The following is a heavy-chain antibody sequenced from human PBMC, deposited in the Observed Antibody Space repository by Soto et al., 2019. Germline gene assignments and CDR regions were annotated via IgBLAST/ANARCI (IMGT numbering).Heavy chain of an antibody. D-gene: IGHD3-16*02. J-gene: IGHJ5*02. CDR3: ARAYYDYVWGSYRLNWFDP. V-gene: IGHV4-38-2*01. CDR1: GYSISSGYY. Sequence: ETLSLTCAVSGYSISSGYYWGWIRQPPGKGLEWIGGIYHSGSTYYNPSLKSRVTISVDTSKNQFSLKLSSVTAADTAVYYCARAYYDYVWGSYRLNWFDPWGQGTLVTVSS. CDR2: IYHSGST.